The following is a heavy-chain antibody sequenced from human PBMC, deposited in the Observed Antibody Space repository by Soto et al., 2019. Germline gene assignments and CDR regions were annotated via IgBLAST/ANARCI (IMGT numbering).Heavy chain of an antibody. CDR1: VFTFSGSA. J-gene: IGHJ4*02. CDR2: IRSKANSYAT. Sequence: PGGSLRLSCASSVFTFSGSAMHWVRQSSGKWLEWVGRIRSKANSYATAYAASVKGRFNISRDDSKNTAYLQMNSLKTEDTAVYYCTLAVDGPNEYWGQRTLVTVS. V-gene: IGHV3-73*01. CDR3: TLAVDGPNEY. D-gene: IGHD6-19*01.